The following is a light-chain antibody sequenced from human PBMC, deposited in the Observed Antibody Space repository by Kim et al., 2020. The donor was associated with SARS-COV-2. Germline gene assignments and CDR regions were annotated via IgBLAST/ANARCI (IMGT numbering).Light chain of an antibody. CDR2: ENN. CDR1: SGSIASTN. CDR3: QSFDSNIQV. Sequence: KTVTISRTRSSGSIASTNVQWYQQRPGTSPTAVIFENNQRPSGVPDRFSGSIDGSSNSSSLTISGLKTEDEADYYCQSFDSNIQVFGGGTQLTVL. V-gene: IGLV6-57*01. J-gene: IGLJ3*02.